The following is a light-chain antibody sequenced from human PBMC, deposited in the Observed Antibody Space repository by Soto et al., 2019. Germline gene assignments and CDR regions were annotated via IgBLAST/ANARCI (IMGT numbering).Light chain of an antibody. CDR1: QNVRNNY. J-gene: IGKJ1*01. CDR3: QQYGSPPWT. Sequence: ELTQSPGTLSLSPVERATLSCRASQNVRNNYLGWYPQKPGQAPRLLIYGASSRATGIPDRFSGSGSGTDFTLTISRLEPEDFAVYYCQQYGSPPWTFGQGTKVDI. V-gene: IGKV3-20*01. CDR2: GAS.